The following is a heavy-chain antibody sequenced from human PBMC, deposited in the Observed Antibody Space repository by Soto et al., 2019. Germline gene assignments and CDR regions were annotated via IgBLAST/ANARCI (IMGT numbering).Heavy chain of an antibody. J-gene: IGHJ6*02. CDR2: INPSGGST. CDR3: AREGLGSPGYYYYGMDV. V-gene: IGHV1-46*03. D-gene: IGHD7-27*01. Sequence: ASVKVSCKASGYTFTSYYMHWVRQAPGQGLEWMGIINPSGGSTSYAQKFQGRVTMTRDTSTSTVYMELSSLRSEDTAVYYCAREGLGSPGYYYYGMDVWGQGTTVTVSS. CDR1: GYTFTSYY.